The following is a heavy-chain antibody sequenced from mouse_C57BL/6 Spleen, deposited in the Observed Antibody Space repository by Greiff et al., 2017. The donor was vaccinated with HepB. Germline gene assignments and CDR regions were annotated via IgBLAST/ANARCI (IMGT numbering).Heavy chain of an antibody. J-gene: IGHJ4*01. D-gene: IGHD3-3*01. CDR1: GYTFTDYY. CDR2: INPYNGGT. V-gene: IGHV1-19*01. CDR3: ARFRDRRMDY. Sequence: EVQLQQSGPVLVKPGASVKMSCKASGYTFTDYYMNWVKQSHGKSLEWIGVINPYNGGTSYNQKFKGKATLTVDKSSSTAYMELNSLTSEDSAVYYCARFRDRRMDYWGQGTSVTVSS.